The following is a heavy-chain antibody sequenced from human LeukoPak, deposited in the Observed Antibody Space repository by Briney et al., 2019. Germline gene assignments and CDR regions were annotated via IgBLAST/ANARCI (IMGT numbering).Heavy chain of an antibody. CDR3: ARVGSYEYHFDY. Sequence: ASVKLSCKASGYTFTSYYMHWMQQAPGQGLEWMGIINPSGGSTNYAQKFQGRVTMTRDTSTSTVYMELSSLRSEDTAVYYCARVGSYEYHFDYWGQGTLVTVSS. V-gene: IGHV1-46*01. CDR1: GYTFTSYY. CDR2: INPSGGST. D-gene: IGHD1-26*01. J-gene: IGHJ4*02.